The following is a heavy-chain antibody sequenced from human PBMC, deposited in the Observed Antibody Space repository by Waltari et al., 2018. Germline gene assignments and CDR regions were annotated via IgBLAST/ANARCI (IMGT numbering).Heavy chain of an antibody. CDR3: WRGQDHNVDSRYGIAIGARPFDA. J-gene: IGHJ5*02. Sequence: QVHLVQSGAEVKKPGSAVKVSCKASGGTFRTYPISRVRQATGPGRGWMGVMMHRICIADNAQKFPDMVTCAADASTSTTSSGLRSLKSEATAVYFCWRGQDHNVDSRYGIAIGARPFDASGRGTLVTVS. V-gene: IGHV1-69*12. CDR1: GGTFRTYP. D-gene: IGHD3-16*02. CDR2: MMHRICIA.